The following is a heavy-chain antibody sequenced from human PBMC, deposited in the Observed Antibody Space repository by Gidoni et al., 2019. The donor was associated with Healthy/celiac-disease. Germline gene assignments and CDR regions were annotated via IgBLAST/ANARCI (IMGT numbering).Heavy chain of an antibody. D-gene: IGHD3-9*01. V-gene: IGHV3-23*04. J-gene: IGHJ3*02. Sequence: EVQLVESGGGLVQPGGSLSLSCAASGFTFSSYAVSWVRQAPGEGLEWVSAISGSGGSTYYADSVKGRFTISRDNSKNTLYLQMNSLRAEDTAVYYCAKGAMTGNRVPSGAFDIWGQGTMVTVSS. CDR3: AKGAMTGNRVPSGAFDI. CDR2: ISGSGGST. CDR1: GFTFSSYA.